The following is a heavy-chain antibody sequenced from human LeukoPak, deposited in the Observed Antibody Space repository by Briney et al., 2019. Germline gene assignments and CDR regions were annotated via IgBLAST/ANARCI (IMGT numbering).Heavy chain of an antibody. Sequence: PGRSLRLSCTASGFTFGDYAMSWFRQAPGKGLEWVGFIKSKAYGGTTEYAASVKGRFAISRDDSKSIAYLQMNSQKTEDTAVYYCTRDSGYSSSWYSLPDVFDIWGQGTMVTVSS. V-gene: IGHV3-49*03. CDR3: TRDSGYSSSWYSLPDVFDI. D-gene: IGHD6-13*01. CDR2: IKSKAYGGTT. CDR1: GFTFGDYA. J-gene: IGHJ3*02.